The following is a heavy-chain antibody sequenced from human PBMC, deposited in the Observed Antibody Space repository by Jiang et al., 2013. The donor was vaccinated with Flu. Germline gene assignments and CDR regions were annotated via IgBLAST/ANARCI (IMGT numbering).Heavy chain of an antibody. CDR1: GYTFTSYY. D-gene: IGHD1-26*01. CDR2: INPSGGST. Sequence: GAEVKKPGASVKVSCKASGYTFTSYYMHWVRQAPGQGLEWMGIINPSGGSTSYAQKFQGRVTMTRDTSTSTAYMELSSLRSEDTAVYYCAFLVGATARFDYWGQGTLVTVSS. CDR3: AFLVGATARFDY. J-gene: IGHJ4*02. V-gene: IGHV1-46*01.